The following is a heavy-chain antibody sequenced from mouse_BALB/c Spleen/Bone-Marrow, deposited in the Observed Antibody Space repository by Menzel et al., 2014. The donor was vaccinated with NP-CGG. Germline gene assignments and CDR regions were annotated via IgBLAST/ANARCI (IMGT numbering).Heavy chain of an antibody. D-gene: IGHD2-2*01. J-gene: IGHJ3*01. CDR1: GYTFAFYT. V-gene: IGHV1-4*01. CDR2: INPSSGYT. Sequence: QVQLQQSGAELARPGASVKMSCKASGYTFAFYTVHWVKQRPGQGLEWIGYINPSSGYTNYNQKFKDKATFTTDKSSSTAYMQLSSLTSEDSAVYYCTREVYGSWFAYWGQGTLVTVSA. CDR3: TREVYGSWFAY.